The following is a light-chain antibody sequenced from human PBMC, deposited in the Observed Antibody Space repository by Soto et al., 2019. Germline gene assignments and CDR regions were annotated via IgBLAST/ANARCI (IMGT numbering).Light chain of an antibody. V-gene: IGKV1-39*01. CDR1: QSISSY. CDR2: AAS. Sequence: DIPMTQSPSSLSASVGDRVIITCRASQSISSYLNWYQQKPGKAPKLLIYAASSLQSGVPSRFSGSGSGADLTLTICSLQPEDFATYYCQQSYTTPLTFGGGTKVEIK. CDR3: QQSYTTPLT. J-gene: IGKJ4*01.